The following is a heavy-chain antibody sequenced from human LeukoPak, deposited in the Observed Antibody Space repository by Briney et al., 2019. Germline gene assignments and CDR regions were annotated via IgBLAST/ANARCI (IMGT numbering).Heavy chain of an antibody. J-gene: IGHJ6*03. CDR2: IIPIFGTA. Sequence: ASVKVSCKASGGTFSSYAINWVRQAPGQGLEWVGRIIPIFGTANYAQKFQGRVTITTDESTSTAYMELRRLRSEDTAVYYCARGVSGYQGYYNMDVWDKGTTVTVSS. D-gene: IGHD3-22*01. CDR3: ARGVSGYQGYYNMDV. V-gene: IGHV1-69*05. CDR1: GGTFSSYA.